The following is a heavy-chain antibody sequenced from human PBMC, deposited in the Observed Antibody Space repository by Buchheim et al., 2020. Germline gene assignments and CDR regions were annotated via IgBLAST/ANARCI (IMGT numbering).Heavy chain of an antibody. CDR2: ISHDGSNE. CDR3: AKDLCSSISCYYYNGLDV. Sequence: QVQLVESGGGVVQPGRSLRLSCVASGITFSNYGMHWVRQAPGKGLEWVAIISHDGSNEYYADSLKGRFAISRENSKNTLYLQMNSLRAEDTAVYYCAKDLCSSISCYYYNGLDVWGQGTT. J-gene: IGHJ6*02. V-gene: IGHV3-30*18. D-gene: IGHD2-2*01. CDR1: GITFSNYG.